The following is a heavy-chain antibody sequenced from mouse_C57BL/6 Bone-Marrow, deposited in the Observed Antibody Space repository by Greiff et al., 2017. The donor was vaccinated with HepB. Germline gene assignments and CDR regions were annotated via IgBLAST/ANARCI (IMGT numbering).Heavy chain of an antibody. CDR2: IYPGDGDT. CDR3: AGGFYDYDEGFAY. J-gene: IGHJ3*01. D-gene: IGHD2-4*01. CDR1: GYAFSSYW. Sequence: QVQLQQSGAELVKPGASVKISCKASGYAFSSYWMNWVKQRPGKGLEWIGQIYPGDGDTNYNGKFKGKATLTADKSSSTAYMQLSSPTSEDSAVYFCAGGFYDYDEGFAYWGQGTLVTVSA. V-gene: IGHV1-80*01.